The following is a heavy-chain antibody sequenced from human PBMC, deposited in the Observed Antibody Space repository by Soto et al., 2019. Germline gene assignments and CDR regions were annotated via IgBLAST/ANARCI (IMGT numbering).Heavy chain of an antibody. CDR1: GGSFSGYY. J-gene: IGHJ6*02. CDR3: ARLKMTTVTTYHYYYGMDV. CDR2: INHSGST. Sequence: PSETLSLTCAVYGGSFSGYYWSWIRQPPGKGLEWIGEINHSGSTNYNPSLKSRVTISVDTSKNQFSLKLSSVTAADTAVYYCARLKMTTVTTYHYYYGMDVWGQGTTVTVSS. D-gene: IGHD4-17*01. V-gene: IGHV4-34*01.